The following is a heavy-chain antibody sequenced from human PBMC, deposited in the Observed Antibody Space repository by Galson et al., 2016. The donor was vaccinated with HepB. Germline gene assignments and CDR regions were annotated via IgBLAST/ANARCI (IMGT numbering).Heavy chain of an antibody. J-gene: IGHJ4*02. CDR3: AKDGWAAWGVYYFDY. D-gene: IGHD3-16*01. V-gene: IGHV3-23*01. CDR1: GFTFSSYA. Sequence: SLRLSCAASGFTFSSYAMSWVRQAPGKGLEWVSAISGNGETTKSADSVKGRLTIVRDNSKNMVYLQMNDLRAEDTAVYFCAKDGWAAWGVYYFDYWGQGTLVSDSP. CDR2: ISGNGETT.